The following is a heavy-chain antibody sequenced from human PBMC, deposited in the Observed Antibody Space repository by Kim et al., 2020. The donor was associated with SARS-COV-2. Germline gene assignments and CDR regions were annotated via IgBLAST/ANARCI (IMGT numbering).Heavy chain of an antibody. CDR1: GHTFTNYY. CDR2: INPTGGST. D-gene: IGHD6-13*01. V-gene: IGHV1-46*01. J-gene: IGHJ4*02. CDR3: ARGSGGIATAVYFDY. Sequence: ASVKVSCKASGHTFTNYYAHWVRQAPGQGLEWMGVINPTGGSTSYAQKFQGIVTMTRDTSTSTVYMELSSLRSEDTAVYFCARGSGGIATAVYFDYWGQGTLVTVSS.